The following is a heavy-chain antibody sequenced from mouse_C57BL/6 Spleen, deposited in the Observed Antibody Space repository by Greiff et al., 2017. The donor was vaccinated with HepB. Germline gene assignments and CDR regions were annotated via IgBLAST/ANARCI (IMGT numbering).Heavy chain of an antibody. CDR2: INPNNGGT. V-gene: IGHV1-26*01. D-gene: IGHD2-12*01. CDR3: GLRRGFAY. Sequence: EVQLQQSGPELVKPGASVKISCKASGYTFTDYYMNWVKQSHGKSLEWIGDINPNNGGTSYNQKFKGKATLTVDKSSSTAYMELRSLTSEDSAVYYCGLRRGFAYWGQRTLVTVSA. J-gene: IGHJ3*01. CDR1: GYTFTDYY.